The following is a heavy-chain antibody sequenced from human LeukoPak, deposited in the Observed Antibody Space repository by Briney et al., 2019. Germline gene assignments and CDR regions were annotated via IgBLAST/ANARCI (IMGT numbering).Heavy chain of an antibody. D-gene: IGHD2-2*01. J-gene: IGHJ3*02. Sequence: ASVKVSCKASGYIFTGYYMHWVRQAPGQGLEWMGRINPNSGGTSYAQKFQGRVTITRDTSISTAYMELSRLRSDDTAVYYCARADCSSTSCLNAFDIWGQGTMVTVSS. CDR3: ARADCSSTSCLNAFDI. CDR2: INPNSGGT. CDR1: GYIFTGYY. V-gene: IGHV1-2*06.